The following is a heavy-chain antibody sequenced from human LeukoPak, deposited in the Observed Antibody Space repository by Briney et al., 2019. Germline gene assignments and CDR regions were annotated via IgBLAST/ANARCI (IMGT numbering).Heavy chain of an antibody. V-gene: IGHV3-23*01. Sequence: GGSLRLSCAASGFTFSSFAINWVRQAPGKGLEWVSVITGSGSGADYADSVKGRFTISRDNSKNTLDLQMNSLRAEDTAVYYCARRYSYGLSGFDYWGQGTLVTVSS. CDR1: GFTFSSFA. CDR2: ITGSGSGA. J-gene: IGHJ4*02. D-gene: IGHD5-18*01. CDR3: ARRYSYGLSGFDY.